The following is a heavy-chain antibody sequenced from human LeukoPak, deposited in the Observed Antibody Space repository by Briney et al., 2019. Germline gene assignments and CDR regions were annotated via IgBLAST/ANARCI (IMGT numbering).Heavy chain of an antibody. J-gene: IGHJ6*03. CDR1: GYSFSDYY. Sequence: GASVKVSCTASGYSFSDYYIHWLRQAPGQGLEWMGGIIPIFGTANYAQKFEGRVTITADKSTSTAYMELSRLRSDDTAVYYCARDGATIYMDVWGKGTTVTVSS. D-gene: IGHD1-26*01. CDR3: ARDGATIYMDV. V-gene: IGHV1-69*06. CDR2: IIPIFGTA.